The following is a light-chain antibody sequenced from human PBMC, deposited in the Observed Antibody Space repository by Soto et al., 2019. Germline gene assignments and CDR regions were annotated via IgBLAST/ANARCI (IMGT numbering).Light chain of an antibody. CDR1: QSVSRS. Sequence: EIVLTQSPATLSLSPGERATLSCRASQSVSRSLAWYQHKPGQAPRLLFYDASNRATGIPARFSGSGSGTDFTLTISSLEPEDFAVYYCQQRTNWPLTFGGGTKVEIK. CDR3: QQRTNWPLT. J-gene: IGKJ4*01. CDR2: DAS. V-gene: IGKV3-11*01.